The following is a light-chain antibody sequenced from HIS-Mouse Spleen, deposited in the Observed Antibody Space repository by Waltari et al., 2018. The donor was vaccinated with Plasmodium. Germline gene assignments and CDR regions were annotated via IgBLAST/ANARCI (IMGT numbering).Light chain of an antibody. CDR2: QDS. CDR3: QAWDSSTVV. J-gene: IGLJ2*01. CDR1: KLGYKY. V-gene: IGLV3-1*01. Sequence: SYELTQPPSVSASPGQTASITCSGDKLGYKYACWYQQKPGQPPGLVIYQDSKRPSGIPERFSGSNSGNTATLTISGTQAMDEADYYCQAWDSSTVVFGGGTKLTVL.